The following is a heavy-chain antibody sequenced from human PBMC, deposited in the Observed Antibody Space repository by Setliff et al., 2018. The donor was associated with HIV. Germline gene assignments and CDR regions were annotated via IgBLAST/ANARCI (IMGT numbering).Heavy chain of an antibody. Sequence: GASVKVSCKASGYTFTSSGISWGRQAPGQGLEWMGWISAYNGNTNYAQMLQGRDTMTTDTSKSIAYMELRSLRSDDTAVYYCARGTSGYDYFGWSVDAFDIWGQGTMVTVSS. CDR2: ISAYNGNT. J-gene: IGHJ3*02. CDR1: GYTFTSSG. D-gene: IGHD5-12*01. V-gene: IGHV1-18*01. CDR3: ARGTSGYDYFGWSVDAFDI.